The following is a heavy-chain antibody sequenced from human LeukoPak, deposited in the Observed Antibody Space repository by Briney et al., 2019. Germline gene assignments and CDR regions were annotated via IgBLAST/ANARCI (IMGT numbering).Heavy chain of an antibody. J-gene: IGHJ4*02. CDR2: INLSGST. Sequence: PSETLSLTCGVSGGSFSGSYWGWIRQPPGKGLEWIGEINLSGSTDYNSSLTSRVTISLDTSKNQFSLNLRSVTTADTAVYYCARVSISLFGVVTAHFDSWGQGTLVAVSS. D-gene: IGHD3-3*01. CDR1: GGSFSGSY. CDR3: ARVSISLFGVVTAHFDS. V-gene: IGHV4-34*01.